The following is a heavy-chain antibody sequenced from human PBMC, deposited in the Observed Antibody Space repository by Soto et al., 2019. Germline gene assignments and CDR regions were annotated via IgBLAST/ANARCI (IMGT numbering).Heavy chain of an antibody. V-gene: IGHV3-21*01. CDR1: GFTFSSYS. D-gene: IGHD3-16*01. CDR2: ITSSNTYI. Sequence: GALRLSCVASGFTFSSYSMSWVRQAPGEGLQWVSSITSSNTYINYGDSVKGRFAISRDNAKNSLYLQMNSLRAEDTSVYFCARDTNYYASGSGVDLWGQGT. CDR3: ARDTNYYASGSGVDL. J-gene: IGHJ5*02.